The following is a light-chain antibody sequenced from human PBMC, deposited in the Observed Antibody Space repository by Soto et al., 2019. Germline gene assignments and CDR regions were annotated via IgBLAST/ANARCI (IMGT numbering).Light chain of an antibody. Sequence: EVVLTKYTATLSLSPGERATLSCRASQSVSSYLAWYQQKPGQAPRLLIYDASNRATGIPARFSGSGSGTDFTLTITSLQSEDFAVYYCQQYDNWPRWTFGHGANV. CDR1: QSVSSY. V-gene: IGKV3-11*01. J-gene: IGKJ1*01. CDR2: DAS. CDR3: QQYDNWPRWT.